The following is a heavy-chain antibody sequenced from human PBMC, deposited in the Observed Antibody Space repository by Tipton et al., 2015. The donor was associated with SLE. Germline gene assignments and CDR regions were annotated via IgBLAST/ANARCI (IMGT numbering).Heavy chain of an antibody. V-gene: IGHV4-39*07. CDR3: ARPIYSGSSYFDY. Sequence: QVQLVQSGAEVKPSETLSLTCTVSDGSISSSDYYWGWIRQPPGKGLEWIGSVFYTGNTYYNPSLNSRVTISVDTSKNQFSLKLSSVTAADTAVYYCARPIYSGSSYFDYWGQGTLVTVSS. D-gene: IGHD1-26*01. J-gene: IGHJ4*02. CDR1: DGSISSSDYY. CDR2: VFYTGNT.